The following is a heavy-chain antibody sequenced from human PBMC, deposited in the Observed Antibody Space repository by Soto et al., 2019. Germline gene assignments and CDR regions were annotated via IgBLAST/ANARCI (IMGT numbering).Heavy chain of an antibody. CDR2: IYYSGST. Sequence: SETLSLTCTVSGGSISSYYWSWIRQPPGKGLEWIGYIYYSGSTNYNPSLKSRVTISVDTSKNQFSLKLSSVTAADTAVYYCARGGAAAAGRWFDPWGQGTLVTVSS. CDR1: GGSISSYY. V-gene: IGHV4-59*01. D-gene: IGHD6-13*01. CDR3: ARGGAAAAGRWFDP. J-gene: IGHJ5*02.